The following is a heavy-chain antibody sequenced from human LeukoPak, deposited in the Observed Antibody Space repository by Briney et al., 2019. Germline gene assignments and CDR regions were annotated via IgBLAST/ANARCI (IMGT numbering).Heavy chain of an antibody. D-gene: IGHD3-10*01. CDR2: IYYSGSA. Sequence: SETLSLTCTVSGGSISSDYWSWVRQPPGKELEWVGYIYYSGSAKYNPSLKNRGTISVDTSKKQCSLKLSSVTAADTAVYYCARGVDYYGLWGQGTLVTVSS. V-gene: IGHV4-59*12. CDR1: GGSISSDY. J-gene: IGHJ4*02. CDR3: ARGVDYYGL.